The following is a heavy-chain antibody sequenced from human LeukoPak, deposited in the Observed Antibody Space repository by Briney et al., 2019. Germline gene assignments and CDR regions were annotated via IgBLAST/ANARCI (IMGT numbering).Heavy chain of an antibody. Sequence: SETLSLTCAVYGGSFSGYYWSWIRQPPGKGLEWIGEINHGGSTNYNPSLKSRVTISVDTSKNQFSLKLSSVTAADTAVYYCATGYCSSTSCYTPLDYWGQGTLVTVSS. CDR2: INHGGST. CDR1: GGSFSGYY. D-gene: IGHD2-2*02. V-gene: IGHV4-34*01. CDR3: ATGYCSSTSCYTPLDY. J-gene: IGHJ4*02.